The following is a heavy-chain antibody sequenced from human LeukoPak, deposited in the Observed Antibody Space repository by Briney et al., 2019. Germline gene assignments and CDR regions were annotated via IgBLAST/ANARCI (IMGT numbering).Heavy chain of an antibody. Sequence: GGSLRLSCAASGFTFSSYAMSWVRQAPGKGLVWVARINSDGSSTNYADSVKGRFTISRDNAKNTLYLQMNSLRAEDTAVYYCARVQAGRSGLMDVWGRGTTVTVSS. J-gene: IGHJ6*02. CDR3: ARVQAGRSGLMDV. CDR2: INSDGSST. D-gene: IGHD2-8*02. V-gene: IGHV3-74*01. CDR1: GFTFSSYA.